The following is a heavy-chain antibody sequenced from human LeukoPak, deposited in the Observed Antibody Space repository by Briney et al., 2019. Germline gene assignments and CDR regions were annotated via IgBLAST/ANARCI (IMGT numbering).Heavy chain of an antibody. CDR3: TRLIMSSIYYYYMDV. V-gene: IGHV4-59*01. Sequence: SETLSLTCTVSGGSISNNDWSWIRQPPGKGLEWIGYIYNSGSTNYNPSLKSRVTISVDTSKNQFSLKLSSVTAADTAVYYCTRLIMSSIYYYYMDVWGKGTTVTISS. D-gene: IGHD3-10*01. CDR2: IYNSGST. CDR1: GGSISNND. J-gene: IGHJ6*03.